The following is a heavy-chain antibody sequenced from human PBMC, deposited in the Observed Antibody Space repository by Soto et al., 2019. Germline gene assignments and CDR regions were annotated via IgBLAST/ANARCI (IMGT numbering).Heavy chain of an antibody. CDR3: ARGGRIAARPYYYGMDV. CDR2: IYYSGST. Sequence: SETLSLTCTVSGGSISSYYWSWIRQPPGKGLEWIGYIYYSGSTNYNPSLKSRVTISVDTSKNQFSLKLSSVTAADTAVYYCARGGRIAARPYYYGMDVWGQGTTVTVS. CDR1: GGSISSYY. J-gene: IGHJ6*02. D-gene: IGHD6-6*01. V-gene: IGHV4-59*01.